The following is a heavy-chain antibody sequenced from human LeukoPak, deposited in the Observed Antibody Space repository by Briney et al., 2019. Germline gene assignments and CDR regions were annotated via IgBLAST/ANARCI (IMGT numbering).Heavy chain of an antibody. V-gene: IGHV4-4*08. CDR3: AREVYYDFWSGYYPENYYYYYMDV. Sequence: SETLSLTCAVYGGSFSGYYWSWIRQPPGKGLEWIGRIYTSGSTNYNPSLKSRVTISVDTSKNQFSLKLSSVTAADTAVYYCAREVYYDFWSGYYPENYYYYYMDVWGKGTTVTVSS. J-gene: IGHJ6*03. CDR2: IYTSGST. CDR1: GGSFSGYY. D-gene: IGHD3-3*01.